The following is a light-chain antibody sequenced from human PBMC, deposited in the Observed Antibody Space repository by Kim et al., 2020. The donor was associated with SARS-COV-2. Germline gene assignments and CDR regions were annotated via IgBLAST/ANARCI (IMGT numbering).Light chain of an antibody. V-gene: IGLV1-47*01. CDR1: SSNDGRKD. Sequence: GQRGTRSGSGGSSNDGRKDVSWHQQLPGTAPKLLIYGNNQRPSGVPDRFSGSKSGSSASLVISGLRSEDEADYYCAAWDDSLSGWVFGGGTQLTVL. CDR2: GNN. J-gene: IGLJ3*02. CDR3: AAWDDSLSGWV.